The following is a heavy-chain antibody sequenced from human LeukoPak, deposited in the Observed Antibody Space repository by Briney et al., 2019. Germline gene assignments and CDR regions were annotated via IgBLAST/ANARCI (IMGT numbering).Heavy chain of an antibody. CDR2: IYQSGST. J-gene: IGHJ4*02. D-gene: IGHD3-22*01. CDR1: GDSISRSNW. CDR3: ARDAYDSSGYSFDY. V-gene: IGHV4-4*02. Sequence: SETLSLTCAVSGDSISRSNWWSWVRQPPGKGLEWIGEIYQSGSTNYNPSLKSRVTISVDKSKNQFSLKLSSVTAADTAVYYCARDAYDSSGYSFDYWGQGTLVTVPS.